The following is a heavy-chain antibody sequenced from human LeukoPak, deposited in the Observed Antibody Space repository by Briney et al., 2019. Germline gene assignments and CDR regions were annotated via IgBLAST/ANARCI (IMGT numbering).Heavy chain of an antibody. J-gene: IGHJ4*02. D-gene: IGHD2-2*01. CDR3: TASDHLYCSSTSCHFDY. Sequence: GGSLRLSCTPSGLTFGDYGMSWVRQAPGKGLEWVSFIQSKTYGEGTQYAASVRGRFTISRDDSRSTAYLQMNSLKTEDTGVYYCTASDHLYCSSTSCHFDYWGQGTLVTVAS. CDR2: IQSKTYGEGT. CDR1: GLTFGDYG. V-gene: IGHV3-49*04.